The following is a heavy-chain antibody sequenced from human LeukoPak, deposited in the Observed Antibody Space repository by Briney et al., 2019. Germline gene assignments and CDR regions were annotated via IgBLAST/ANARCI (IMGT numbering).Heavy chain of an antibody. CDR1: GYTFTGYY. D-gene: IGHD2-15*01. CDR3: ARGATYCSGGSCYYYYYYYYMDV. CDR2: INPNSGGT. V-gene: IGHV1-2*06. Sequence: ASVKVSCKPSGYTFTGYYMHWVRQAPGQGLEWMGRINPNSGGTNYAQKFQGRVTMTRVTSISTAYMELSRLRSDDTAVYYCARGATYCSGGSCYYYYYYYYMDVWGKGTTVTVSS. J-gene: IGHJ6*03.